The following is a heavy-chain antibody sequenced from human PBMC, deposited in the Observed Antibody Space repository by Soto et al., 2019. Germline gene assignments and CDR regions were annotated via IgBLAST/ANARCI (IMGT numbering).Heavy chain of an antibody. Sequence: GGSLRLSCAASGFTFSSYGMHWVRQAPGKGLEWVAVIWYDGSNKYYADSVKGRFTISRDNSKNTLYLQMNSLGAEDTAVYYCARGGFWSSYNFDYWGQGTLVTVSS. CDR2: IWYDGSNK. CDR3: ARGGFWSSYNFDY. V-gene: IGHV3-33*01. CDR1: GFTFSSYG. J-gene: IGHJ4*02. D-gene: IGHD3-3*01.